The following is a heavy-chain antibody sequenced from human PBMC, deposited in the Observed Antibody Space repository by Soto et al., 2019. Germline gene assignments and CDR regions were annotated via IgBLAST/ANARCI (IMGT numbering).Heavy chain of an antibody. Sequence: GASVKVSCKASGGTFSSYAISWVRQAPGQGLEWMGGIIPILGTANYAQKFQGRVTITADESTSTAYMELSSLRSEDTAVYYCARGELLLRRYYYGMDVWGQGTTVTVSS. J-gene: IGHJ6*02. CDR3: ARGELLLRRYYYGMDV. V-gene: IGHV1-69*13. CDR1: GGTFSSYA. CDR2: IIPILGTA. D-gene: IGHD3-22*01.